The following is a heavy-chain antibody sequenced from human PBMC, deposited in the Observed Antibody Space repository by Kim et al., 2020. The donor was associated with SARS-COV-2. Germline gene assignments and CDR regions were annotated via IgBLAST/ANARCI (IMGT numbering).Heavy chain of an antibody. J-gene: IGHJ4*02. D-gene: IGHD2-15*01. V-gene: IGHV3-23*01. CDR3: AKHLKVDDGHYFDY. Sequence: GGSLRLSCAASGFTFSGYAMTWVRQAPGKGLEWVSTISIVGGTYYAGSVKGRFTISRDNSKNTLYLQMDGLRGEDTARYFCAKHLKVDDGHYFDYLGQGTLVTVSS. CDR1: GFTFSGYA. CDR2: ISIVGGT.